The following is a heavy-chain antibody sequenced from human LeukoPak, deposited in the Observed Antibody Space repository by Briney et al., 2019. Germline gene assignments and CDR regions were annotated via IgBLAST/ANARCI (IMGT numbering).Heavy chain of an antibody. J-gene: IGHJ6*03. CDR1: GYSFTSYW. Sequence: GESLKISCKGSGYSFTSYWIGWVRQMPGKGLEWMGIIYPGDSDTRYSPSFQGQVTISADKSISTAYLQWSSLRSEDTAVYYCAREGVGGVGATYYYYYYMDVWGKGTTVTVSS. CDR3: AREGVGGVGATYYYYYYMDV. V-gene: IGHV5-51*01. D-gene: IGHD1-26*01. CDR2: IYPGDSDT.